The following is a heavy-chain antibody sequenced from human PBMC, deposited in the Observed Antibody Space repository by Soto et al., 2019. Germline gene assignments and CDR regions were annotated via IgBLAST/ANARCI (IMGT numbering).Heavy chain of an antibody. V-gene: IGHV3-30*18. CDR2: ISYDGSNK. J-gene: IGHJ4*02. CDR1: GFTFSSYG. CDR3: ANWEYQWLDGYFDY. D-gene: IGHD6-19*01. Sequence: QVQLVGSGGGVVQPGRSLRLSCAASGFTFSSYGMHWVRQAPGKGLEWVAVISYDGSNKYYADSVKGRFTISRDNSKNTLYLQMNSLRAEDTAVYYCANWEYQWLDGYFDYWGQGTLVTVSS.